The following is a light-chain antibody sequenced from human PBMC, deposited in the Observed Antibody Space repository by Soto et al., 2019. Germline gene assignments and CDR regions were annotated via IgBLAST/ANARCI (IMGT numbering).Light chain of an antibody. CDR3: QHSLTTPPT. CDR2: DAS. CDR1: QSISTY. J-gene: IGKJ1*01. V-gene: IGKV1-39*01. Sequence: DLQMTQSPSSLSASIGDRVSITCRASQSISTYLNWYQQKPGKAPKLLIYDASTLQSGVPSRFSGSGSGTDFTLTISSLQPEDFATYYCQHSLTTPPTFGQGTKAEIK.